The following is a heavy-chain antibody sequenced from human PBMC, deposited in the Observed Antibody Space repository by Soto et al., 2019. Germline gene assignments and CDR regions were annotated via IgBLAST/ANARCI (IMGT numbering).Heavy chain of an antibody. J-gene: IGHJ3*02. V-gene: IGHV1-18*01. D-gene: IGHD6-13*01. CDR1: GYTFTSYG. Sequence: ASVKVSFTASGYTFTSYGISWVRQAPGQGLEWMGWISAYNGNTNYAQKLQGRVTMTTDTSTSTAYMELRSLRSDDTAVYYCARGIAAAGNDAFDIWGQRTMVTVSS. CDR3: ARGIAAAGNDAFDI. CDR2: ISAYNGNT.